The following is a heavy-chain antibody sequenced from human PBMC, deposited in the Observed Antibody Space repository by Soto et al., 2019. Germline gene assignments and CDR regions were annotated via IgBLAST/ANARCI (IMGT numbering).Heavy chain of an antibody. D-gene: IGHD3-22*01. V-gene: IGHV3-23*01. Sequence: EVQLLESGGGLVQPGGSLRLSCAASGFTFSSYAMSWVRQAPGKGLEWVSGLSGSGGSTYYADSVKGRFTITRDNPKNPLDLQMNSLRAEDTAVYYCANIYYDSSGYYPFDFWGQGTLVTVSS. CDR2: LSGSGGST. CDR1: GFTFSSYA. CDR3: ANIYYDSSGYYPFDF. J-gene: IGHJ4*02.